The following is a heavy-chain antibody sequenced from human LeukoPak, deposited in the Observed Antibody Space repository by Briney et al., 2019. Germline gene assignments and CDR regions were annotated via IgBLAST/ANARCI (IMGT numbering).Heavy chain of an antibody. D-gene: IGHD3-10*01. CDR2: ISGSGSTI. CDR1: GFTFSSYA. J-gene: IGHJ6*02. Sequence: GGSLRLSCAASGFTFSSYAMSWVRQAPGKGLEWVSAISGSGSTIYYADSVKGRFTISRDNAKNSLYLQMNSLRAEDTAVYYCARDRVTMVRGVILYYYGMDVWGQGTTVTVSS. V-gene: IGHV3-23*01. CDR3: ARDRVTMVRGVILYYYGMDV.